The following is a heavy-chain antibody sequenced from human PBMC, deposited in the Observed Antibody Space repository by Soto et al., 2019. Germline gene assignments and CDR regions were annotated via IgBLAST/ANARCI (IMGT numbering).Heavy chain of an antibody. CDR2: INHSGST. CDR3: AREIVATIGRGWFDP. Sequence: SETLSLTCAVYGGSFSGYYWSWIRQPPGKGLEWIGEINHSGSTNYNPSLKSRVTISVDTSKNQFSLKLSSVTAADTAVYYCAREIVATIGRGWFDPWGQGTLVTVS. J-gene: IGHJ5*02. CDR1: GGSFSGYY. V-gene: IGHV4-34*01. D-gene: IGHD5-12*01.